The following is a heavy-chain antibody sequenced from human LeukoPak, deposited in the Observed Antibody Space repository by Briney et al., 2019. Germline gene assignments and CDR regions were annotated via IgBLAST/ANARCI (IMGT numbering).Heavy chain of an antibody. CDR2: ITWNSGTI. Sequence: GGSLRLSCTASGFTFDDYAMHWVRQAPGKGLEWVSGITWNSGTIGYADSVKGRFTISGDNAKNSLYLQMNSLSTEDMALYYCAKDISAVGYYFDHWGQGTLVTVSS. J-gene: IGHJ4*02. D-gene: IGHD6-19*01. V-gene: IGHV3-9*03. CDR3: AKDISAVGYYFDH. CDR1: GFTFDDYA.